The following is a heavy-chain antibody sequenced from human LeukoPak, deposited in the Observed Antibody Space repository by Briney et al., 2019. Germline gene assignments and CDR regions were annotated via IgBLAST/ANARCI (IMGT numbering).Heavy chain of an antibody. CDR3: ARELVSSGTGYFDL. CDR1: GFTFGNFG. CDR2: ITGSITWT. J-gene: IGHJ2*01. D-gene: IGHD3-10*01. V-gene: IGHV3-23*01. Sequence: GGSLRLSCEASGFTFGNFGMTWVRQAPGKGLQWGSGITGSITWTYYAASVKGRFTVSRDNSQNTLHLQMNSLRADDTAVYYCARELVSSGTGYFDLWGRGTLVTVSS.